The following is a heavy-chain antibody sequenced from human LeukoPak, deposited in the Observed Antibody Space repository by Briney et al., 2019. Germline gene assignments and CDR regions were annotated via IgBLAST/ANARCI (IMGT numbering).Heavy chain of an antibody. D-gene: IGHD1-26*01. CDR1: GGSISSSSYY. V-gene: IGHV4-39*01. CDR2: FYSSGSA. Sequence: SETLSLTCTVSGGSISSSSYYWGWIRQPPGKELEWIGSFYSSGSAYYNPSLKSRVTISVDTSNNQFSLKLSSVTAADTAVYYCARRLRSGNYGGEDYWGQGTLVTVSS. J-gene: IGHJ4*02. CDR3: ARRLRSGNYGGEDY.